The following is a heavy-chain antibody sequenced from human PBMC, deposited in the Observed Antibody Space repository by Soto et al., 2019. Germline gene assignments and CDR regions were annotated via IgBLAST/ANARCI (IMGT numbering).Heavy chain of an antibody. Sequence: EVQLVESVGGLVQPGGSLRLSCVASGLTFSNFWMSWVRHTPGKGLEWVANIKEDGSDKSYVDSVKGRFTISRDNAKNSVYLQMISLRVEDTAVYYCVRGGGVAAASANWGQGTLVTVSS. V-gene: IGHV3-7*02. CDR2: IKEDGSDK. D-gene: IGHD6-13*01. CDR1: GLTFSNFW. CDR3: VRGGGVAAASAN. J-gene: IGHJ4*02.